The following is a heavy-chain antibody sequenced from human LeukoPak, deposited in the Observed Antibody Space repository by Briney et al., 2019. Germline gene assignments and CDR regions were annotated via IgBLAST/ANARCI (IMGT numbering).Heavy chain of an antibody. CDR2: IYYTGNT. D-gene: IGHD1-26*01. V-gene: IGHV4-59*01. J-gene: IGHJ4*02. CDR1: GGAISYYY. CDR3: ARESGSYYYARDFDY. Sequence: SETLSLTCTVSGGAISYYYWNWIRQPPGKGLEWIGYIYYTGNTNYNPSLKSRVTISVDTSKNQFSLKLSSVTAADTAVYYCARESGSYYYARDFDYWGQGTLVTVSS.